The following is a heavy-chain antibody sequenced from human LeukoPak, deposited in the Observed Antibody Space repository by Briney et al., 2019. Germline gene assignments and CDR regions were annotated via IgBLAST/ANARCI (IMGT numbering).Heavy chain of an antibody. Sequence: PSETLSLTCTVSGGSISTYYWSWIRQPPGKGLEWIGYIYYSGSTNYNPSLKSRITISVDTSRNQFSLSLSSVTAADTAVYYCAAYFDSSAYYYPFDFWGQGTLVTVSS. D-gene: IGHD3-22*01. CDR1: GGSISTYY. V-gene: IGHV4-59*01. J-gene: IGHJ4*02. CDR3: AAYFDSSAYYYPFDF. CDR2: IYYSGST.